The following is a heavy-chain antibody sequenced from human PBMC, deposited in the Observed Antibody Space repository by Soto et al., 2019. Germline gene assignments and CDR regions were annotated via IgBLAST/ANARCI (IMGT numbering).Heavy chain of an antibody. V-gene: IGHV3-21*01. CDR3: ARPGDYDFWSGYL. CDR1: GSTFSSYS. Sequence: RGSLRLSCAASGSTFSSYSMNWVRQAPGKGLEWVSSISSSSSYIYYADSVKGRFTISRDNAKNSLYLQMNSLRAEDTAVYYCARPGDYDFWSGYLWGQGTLVTVSS. D-gene: IGHD3-3*01. CDR2: ISSSSSYI. J-gene: IGHJ4*02.